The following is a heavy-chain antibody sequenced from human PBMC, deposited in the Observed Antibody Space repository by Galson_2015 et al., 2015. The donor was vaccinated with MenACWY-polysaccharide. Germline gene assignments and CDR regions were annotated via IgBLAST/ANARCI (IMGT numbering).Heavy chain of an antibody. D-gene: IGHD2-15*01. CDR1: GGTFSNSGFYA. CDR2: IIPSLGKP. Sequence: SVKVSCKASGGTFSNSGFYAISWVRQAPGHGLEWMGRIIPSLGKPNYAEKFQGRVAITADKSTSTAYMELSSLRSEDTAVYYCARDGYCSGGSCYFNYYYALDAWGQGTTVTVSS. J-gene: IGHJ6*02. CDR3: ARDGYCSGGSCYFNYYYALDA. V-gene: IGHV1-69*04.